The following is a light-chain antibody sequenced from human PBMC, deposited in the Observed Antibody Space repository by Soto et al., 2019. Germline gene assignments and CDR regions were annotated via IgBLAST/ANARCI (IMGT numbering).Light chain of an antibody. Sequence: LTLTKVTLSLSPGERATLSCRASQSVTTYLAWYQQKPGQAPRLLIYRASIRATGIPDRFTGSGSGTDFTLTISSLQPEDCALYYCQESGSSPLSFCGGTLLDIK. CDR1: QSVTTY. J-gene: IGKJ3*01. V-gene: IGKV3-20*01. CDR2: RAS. CDR3: QESGSSPLS.